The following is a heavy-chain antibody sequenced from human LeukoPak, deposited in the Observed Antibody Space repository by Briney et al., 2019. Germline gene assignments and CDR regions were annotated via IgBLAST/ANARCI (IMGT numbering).Heavy chain of an antibody. CDR2: INPNSGGT. D-gene: IGHD5-18*01. V-gene: IGHV1-2*02. CDR3: ATVGPLGGYSYGYRGPADY. CDR1: GYTFTGYY. Sequence: ASVKVSCKASGYTFTGYYMHWVRQAPGQGLEWMGWINPNSGGTNYAQKFQGRVTMTRGTSISTAYMELSRLRSDDTAVYYCATVGPLGGYSYGYRGPADYWRQGTLVTVTS. J-gene: IGHJ4*02.